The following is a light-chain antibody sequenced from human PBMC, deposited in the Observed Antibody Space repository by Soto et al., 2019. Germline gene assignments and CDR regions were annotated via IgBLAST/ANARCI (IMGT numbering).Light chain of an antibody. CDR1: QDISSY. J-gene: IGKJ1*01. CDR2: AAS. CDR3: QIYYSAPRA. Sequence: DIQMTQSPSSLSASVGDRVTITCRASQDISSYLAWYQQKPGQVPKLLIYAASTVQSGVPSRLSGSGSGTDFTLTISSLQPEDVATYYCQIYYSAPRAFGQGTKVEIK. V-gene: IGKV1-27*01.